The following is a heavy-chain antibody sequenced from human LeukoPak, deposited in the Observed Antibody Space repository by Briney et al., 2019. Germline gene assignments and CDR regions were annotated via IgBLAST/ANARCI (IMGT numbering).Heavy chain of an antibody. CDR3: ARDKRDYGDYWFDP. CDR2: ISYSGTT. J-gene: IGHJ5*02. D-gene: IGHD4-17*01. CDR1: GGSFSGYY. Sequence: SETLSLTCAVYGGSFSGYYWSWIRQPPGKGPEWIGYISYSGTTYYNPSLKSRVIISVGTSKNQFSLKLSSVTAADTAVYYCARDKRDYGDYWFDPWGQGTLVTVSS. V-gene: IGHV4-30-4*08.